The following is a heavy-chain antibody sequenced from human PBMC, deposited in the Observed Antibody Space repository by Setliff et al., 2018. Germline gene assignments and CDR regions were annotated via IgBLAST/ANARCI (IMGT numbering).Heavy chain of an antibody. CDR1: GGSISDNNW. Sequence: SETLSLTCAVSGGSISDNNWWSWVRQPPGKGLEWIGEIYHSGSANYNPSLKSRVTTSIDTSKNQFSLKLSSVTAADTAVYYCASLGMTTMMDWYFDLWGRGTLVTVSS. CDR3: ASLGMTTMMDWYFDL. D-gene: IGHD4-4*01. CDR2: IYHSGSA. V-gene: IGHV4-4*02. J-gene: IGHJ2*01.